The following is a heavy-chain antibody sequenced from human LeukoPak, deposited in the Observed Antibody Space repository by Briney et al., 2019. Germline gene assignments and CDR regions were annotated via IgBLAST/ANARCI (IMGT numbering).Heavy chain of an antibody. CDR2: ISHDGSDS. CDR3: AKELYFGSGSYPDY. V-gene: IGHV3-30*18. CDR1: GVTFSSYG. J-gene: IGHJ4*02. Sequence: PGRSLRVSCAASGVTFSSYGMHWVRQAPGKGLEWVAVISHDGSDSHYADSVKGRFTISRDNSKNTVYLQMSSLRPEDTAVYFCAKELYFGSGSYPDYWGQGTLVRVSS. D-gene: IGHD3-10*01.